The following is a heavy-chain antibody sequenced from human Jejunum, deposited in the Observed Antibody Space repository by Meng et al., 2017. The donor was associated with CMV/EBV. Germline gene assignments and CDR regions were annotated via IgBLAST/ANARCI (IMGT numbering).Heavy chain of an antibody. Sequence: QGQLQESGPGLLRPSGTLSPTCSVSGGSLTNYYWNWIRETAGKGLEWIGRIYTNGRAIYHPSLVSRVTISEDTSKNQFSLRLTSVTAADTAVYYCARSGYYYDTTGYSPFDYWGQGALVTVSS. CDR2: IYTNGRA. CDR3: ARSGYYYDTTGYSPFDY. J-gene: IGHJ4*02. V-gene: IGHV4-4*07. CDR1: GGSLTNYY. D-gene: IGHD3-22*01.